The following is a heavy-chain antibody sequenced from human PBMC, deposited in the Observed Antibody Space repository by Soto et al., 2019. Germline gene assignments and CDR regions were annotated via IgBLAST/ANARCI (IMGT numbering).Heavy chain of an antibody. CDR2: ISYDGNYK. D-gene: IGHD2-15*01. V-gene: IGHV3-30*18. Sequence: QVHLVESGGGVAQPGRSLRLSCEASGFTVTDYVMHWVRQAPGKGLEWVAKISYDGNYKYYADSVKGRFTISRDNSKNTLHLQMNSLRAEDTALYYCAKDRGKHCSGGSCYLFDYWGQGIMVTVSS. CDR1: GFTVTDYV. CDR3: AKDRGKHCSGGSCYLFDY. J-gene: IGHJ4*02.